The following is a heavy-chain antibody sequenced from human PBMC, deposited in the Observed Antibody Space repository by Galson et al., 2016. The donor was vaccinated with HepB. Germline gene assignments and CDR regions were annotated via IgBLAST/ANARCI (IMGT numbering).Heavy chain of an antibody. CDR3: ARFIIVGTTTSFYFDS. CDR2: ISSSSGHI. J-gene: IGHJ4*02. D-gene: IGHD1-26*01. V-gene: IGHV3-11*04. CDR1: GFTFSDFY. Sequence: SLRLSCAASGFTFSDFYMSWIRQAPGKGLEWVSYISSSSGHIYYADFVQGRFTISRDNARTSLYLQMDSLRAEDTAVYFCARFIIVGTTTSFYFDSWGQGTLVTVSS.